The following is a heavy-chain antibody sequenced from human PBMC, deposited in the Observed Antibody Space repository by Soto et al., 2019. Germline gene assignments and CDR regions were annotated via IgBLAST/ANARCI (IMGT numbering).Heavy chain of an antibody. CDR3: ARGQSSRTGWYYFDY. CDR2: ISYDGSNK. Sequence: GGSLRLSCAASGFTFSSYAMHWVRQAPGKGLEWVAVISYDGSNKYYADSVKGRFTISRDNSKNTLYLQMNSLRAEDTAVYYCARGQSSRTGWYYFDYWGQGTLVTV. CDR1: GFTFSSYA. D-gene: IGHD6-13*01. V-gene: IGHV3-30-3*01. J-gene: IGHJ4*02.